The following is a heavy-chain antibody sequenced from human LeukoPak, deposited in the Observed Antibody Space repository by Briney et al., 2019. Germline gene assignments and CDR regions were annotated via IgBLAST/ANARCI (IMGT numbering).Heavy chain of an antibody. CDR2: INPSGGGT. Sequence: ASVKVSCKASGYTFTSYYLHWVRQAPGQGLEWMGIINPSGGGTSYAQKFQGRVTMTRDTSTSTVYMELSSLRSEDTAVYYCARDLSGYVDYWGQGTLVTVSS. J-gene: IGHJ4*02. CDR3: ARDLSGYVDY. D-gene: IGHD5-12*01. CDR1: GYTFTSYY. V-gene: IGHV1-46*01.